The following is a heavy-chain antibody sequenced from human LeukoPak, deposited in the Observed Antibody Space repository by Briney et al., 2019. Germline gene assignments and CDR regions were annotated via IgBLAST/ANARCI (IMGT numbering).Heavy chain of an antibody. CDR3: ASPDREEMATAGDAFDI. J-gene: IGHJ3*02. V-gene: IGHV4-34*01. Sequence: PSETLSLTCAVYGGSFSGYYWSWIRQPPGKGLEWIGEINHSGSTNYNPSLKSRVTISVDTSKNQFSLKLSSVTAADTAVYYCASPDREEMATAGDAFDIWGQGTMVTVSS. CDR2: INHSGST. CDR1: GGSFSGYY. D-gene: IGHD5-24*01.